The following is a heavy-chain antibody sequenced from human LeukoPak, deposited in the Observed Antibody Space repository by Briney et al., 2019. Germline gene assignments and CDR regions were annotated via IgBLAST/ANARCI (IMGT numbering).Heavy chain of an antibody. J-gene: IGHJ5*02. Sequence: ASVKVSCKASGYTFTSYDINWVRQATGQGLEWMGWMNPNSGNTGYAQKFQGRVTMTRNTSIGTAYMELSSLRSEDTAVYYCARGNNRPDWFDPWGQGTLVTVSS. CDR2: MNPNSGNT. CDR3: ARGNNRPDWFDP. V-gene: IGHV1-8*01. CDR1: GYTFTSYD. D-gene: IGHD1-14*01.